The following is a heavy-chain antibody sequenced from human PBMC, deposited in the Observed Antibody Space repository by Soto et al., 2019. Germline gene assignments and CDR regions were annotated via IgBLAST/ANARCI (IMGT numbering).Heavy chain of an antibody. D-gene: IGHD6-6*01. Sequence: PGGSLRLSCAASGFTFDDYTMHWVRQAPGKGLEWVSLISWDGGSTYYADSVKGRFTISRDNSKNSLYLQMNSLRTEDTALYYCAKDRIAARHYYYYAMDVWGQGTTVTVSS. J-gene: IGHJ6*02. CDR2: ISWDGGST. CDR3: AKDRIAARHYYYYAMDV. CDR1: GFTFDDYT. V-gene: IGHV3-43*01.